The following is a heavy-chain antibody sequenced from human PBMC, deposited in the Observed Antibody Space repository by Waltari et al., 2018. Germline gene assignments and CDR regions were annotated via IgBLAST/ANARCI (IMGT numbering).Heavy chain of an antibody. CDR1: GYTFTGHY. D-gene: IGHD2-8*01. CDR3: ARDNNARGSYYYYPMDV. Sequence: QVQLVQSGAEVKKPGASVTVSCKSSGYTFTGHYIPWVRQAPGQGREVVGWINPATGGTSYARKFQGRVTMTRDTSTRTAYMELKRLTKDDTAVYYCARDNNARGSYYYYPMDVWGQGTTVTVSS. V-gene: IGHV1-2*02. CDR2: INPATGGT. J-gene: IGHJ6*02.